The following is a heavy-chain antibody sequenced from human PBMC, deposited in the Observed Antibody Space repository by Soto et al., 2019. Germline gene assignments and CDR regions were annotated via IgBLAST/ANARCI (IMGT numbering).Heavy chain of an antibody. V-gene: IGHV4-4*02. D-gene: IGHD6-19*01. Sequence: PSETLSLTCAVSGAPISSTNWWSWVRQPPGKGLEWIGEIYHSGGTNYNPSLESRVTISLDKSKNQFSLILSSLTVADTAVYYCARDPRASGWYPTYFDYWGPGILVTVSS. CDR3: ARDPRASGWYPTYFDY. J-gene: IGHJ4*02. CDR2: IYHSGGT. CDR1: GAPISSTNW.